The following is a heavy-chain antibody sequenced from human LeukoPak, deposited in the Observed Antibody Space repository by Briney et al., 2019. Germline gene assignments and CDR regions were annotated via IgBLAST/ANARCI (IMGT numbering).Heavy chain of an antibody. CDR1: GASISNSNW. V-gene: IGHV4-4*02. Sequence: SETLSLTCAVTGASISNSNWWTWVRQPPGKGLEWIGEIYHSGSTNYKTSLKSRATISVDKSKNQFSLKLNSVTAADTAVYYCARDCSGGSCYGAFDIWGQGTMVTVSS. D-gene: IGHD2-15*01. CDR2: IYHSGST. CDR3: ARDCSGGSCYGAFDI. J-gene: IGHJ3*02.